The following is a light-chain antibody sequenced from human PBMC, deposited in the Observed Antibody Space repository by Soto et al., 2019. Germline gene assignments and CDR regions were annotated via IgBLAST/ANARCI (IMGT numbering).Light chain of an antibody. V-gene: IGLV1-44*01. CDR1: SSNIGDNS. CDR3: AAWDDSLDGWV. J-gene: IGLJ3*02. CDR2: SNN. Sequence: QSVLTQPPSASGTPGQRVTISCSGSSSNIGDNSVNWYQQLPGTAPKVLIYSNNQRPSGVPDRFSGSKSGTAASLAISRLQSEDEAEYYCAAWDDSLDGWVFGGGTKLTVL.